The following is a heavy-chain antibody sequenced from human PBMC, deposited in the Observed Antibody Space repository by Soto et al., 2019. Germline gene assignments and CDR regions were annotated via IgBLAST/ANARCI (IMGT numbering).Heavy chain of an antibody. Sequence: GASVKASCKAPGYTITSNGLSWPRQAPGQGLEWMGWISAYNGNTKYAQKLQGRVTMTTDTSTSTAYMELRSLSSDDTAVYCSGSDSPPFDYWGKGSLVTVSS. J-gene: IGHJ4*02. V-gene: IGHV1-18*01. CDR2: ISAYNGNT. CDR1: GYTITSNG. CDR3: GSDSPPFDY.